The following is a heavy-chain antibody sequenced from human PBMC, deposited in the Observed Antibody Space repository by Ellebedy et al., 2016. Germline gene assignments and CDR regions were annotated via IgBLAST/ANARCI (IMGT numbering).Heavy chain of an antibody. D-gene: IGHD3-10*01. CDR1: GYNFNIYG. CDR3: ARTVEGVSLDRGEIDY. CDR2: ISPYNGNT. V-gene: IGHV1-18*03. Sequence: ASVKVSCKASGYNFNIYGITWVRQAPGQGLEWMGWISPYNGNTRYAQKFLGRVTMTTNTPTSTAYMELRSLRSDDMAMYYCARTVEGVSLDRGEIDYWGQGTLVTVSS. J-gene: IGHJ4*02.